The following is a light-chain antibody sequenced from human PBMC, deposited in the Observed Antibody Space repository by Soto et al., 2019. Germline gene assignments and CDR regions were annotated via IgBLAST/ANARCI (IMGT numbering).Light chain of an antibody. J-gene: IGLJ6*01. V-gene: IGLV2-14*01. Sequence: QSALTQPASVSGSPGQSITISCTGTSSDVGGYNYVSWFQQHPGKAPKLLIYEVTNRPSGVSNRFSGSKSDNTASLTVSGLQAEDEADYFCSSYAGSNTFVFGSGTQLTVL. CDR3: SSYAGSNTFV. CDR2: EVT. CDR1: SSDVGGYNY.